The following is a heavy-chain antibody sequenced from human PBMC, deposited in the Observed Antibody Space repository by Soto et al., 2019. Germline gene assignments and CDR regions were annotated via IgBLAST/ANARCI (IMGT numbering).Heavy chain of an antibody. V-gene: IGHV1-69*01. J-gene: IGHJ6*02. D-gene: IGHD1-26*01. CDR1: GGSFSNYA. CDR3: ARAYRENYFYAMDV. CDR2: IIPMFGIG. Sequence: QVQLVQSGAEVKMPGSSVRVSCKASGGSFSNYAISWVRQAPGQGLEWMGGIIPMFGIGNYAEKFLGRVTITADESTSTSHMELSSLRSKDTAVYFCARAYRENYFYAMDVWGQGTTVTVSS.